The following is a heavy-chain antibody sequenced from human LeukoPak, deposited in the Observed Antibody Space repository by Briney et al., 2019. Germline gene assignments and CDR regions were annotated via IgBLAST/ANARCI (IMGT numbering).Heavy chain of an antibody. J-gene: IGHJ6*03. CDR2: IIPISGTA. Sequence: SVKVSCKASGYTFTSYYMHWVRQAPGQGLEWMGGIIPISGTAHYTQKFQGRVTITADESTSTAYMELSSLRSEDTAVYYCARVRISFIAATGIAFYYYMDVWGKGTTVTISS. CDR3: ARVRISFIAATGIAFYYYMDV. D-gene: IGHD6-13*01. CDR1: GYTFTSYY. V-gene: IGHV1-69*13.